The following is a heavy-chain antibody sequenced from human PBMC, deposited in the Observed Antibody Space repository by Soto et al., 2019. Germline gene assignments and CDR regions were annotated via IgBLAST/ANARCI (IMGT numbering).Heavy chain of an antibody. CDR2: INPNSGGT. Sequence: ASVKVSCKASGYTFTGYYMHWVRQAPGQGLEWMGWINPNSGGTNYAQKFQGRVTMTRDTSISAAYMELSRLRSDDTAVYYCARGNGAEAHYDFWSGYYGLYYYYGMDVWGQGTTVTVSS. J-gene: IGHJ6*02. CDR1: GYTFTGYY. D-gene: IGHD3-3*01. V-gene: IGHV1-2*02. CDR3: ARGNGAEAHYDFWSGYYGLYYYYGMDV.